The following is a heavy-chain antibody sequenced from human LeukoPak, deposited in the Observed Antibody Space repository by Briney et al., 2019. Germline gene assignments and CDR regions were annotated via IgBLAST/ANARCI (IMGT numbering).Heavy chain of an antibody. V-gene: IGHV4-59*12. J-gene: IGHJ6*03. Sequence: SETLSLTCTVSGGSISSYYWSWIRQPPGKGLEWIGYIYYSGSTSYNPSLKSRVTISVDTSKNQFSLKLSPVTAADTAVYYCARAVSRRNYYYYYMDVWGKGTTVTVSS. CDR2: IYYSGST. CDR1: GGSISSYY. CDR3: ARAVSRRNYYYYYMDV. D-gene: IGHD1-14*01.